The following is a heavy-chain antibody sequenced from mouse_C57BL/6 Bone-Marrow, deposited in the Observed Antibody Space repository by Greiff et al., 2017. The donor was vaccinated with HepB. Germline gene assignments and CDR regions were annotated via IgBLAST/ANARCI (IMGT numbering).Heavy chain of an antibody. CDR1: VFTFSSYA. J-gene: IGHJ2*01. CDR2: ISDGGSYT. CDR3: AREPGYYYGSSYFDY. V-gene: IGHV5-4*01. D-gene: IGHD1-1*01. Sequence: EVNVVESGGGLVKPGGSLKLSCAASVFTFSSYAMSWVRQTPEKRLEWVATISDGGSYTYYPDNVKGRFTISRDNAKNNLYLQMSHLKSEDTAMYYCAREPGYYYGSSYFDYWGQGTTLTVSS.